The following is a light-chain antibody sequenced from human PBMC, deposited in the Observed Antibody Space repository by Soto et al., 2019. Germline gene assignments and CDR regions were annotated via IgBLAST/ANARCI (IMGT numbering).Light chain of an antibody. CDR1: SSDVGGYNY. CDR2: DVT. CDR3: SSYTSINTLV. J-gene: IGLJ1*01. V-gene: IGLV2-14*01. Sequence: QSALTQPASVSGSPGQSITISCTGTSSDVGGYNYVSWYQQHPGKAPKLMIYDVTNRPSGVSNRFSSSKSGNTASLTISGLQAEDEADYYCSSYTSINTLVFGTGTKLTVL.